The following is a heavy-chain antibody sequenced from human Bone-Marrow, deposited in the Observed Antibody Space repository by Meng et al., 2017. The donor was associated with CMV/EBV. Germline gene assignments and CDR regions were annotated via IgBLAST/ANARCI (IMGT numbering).Heavy chain of an antibody. J-gene: IGHJ6*02. Sequence: ASVKVSCKASGYTFTSYDINWVRQATGQGLEWMGIIKPSEGSTTYAQKFQGRVTMTGDTSTSTVYMELSSLRSEDTALYFCVGDGQITMVRGGSFPVDFYYGMDVWGQGTTVTVPS. CDR1: GYTFTSYD. D-gene: IGHD3-10*01. V-gene: IGHV1-46*01. CDR2: IKPSEGST. CDR3: VGDGQITMVRGGSFPVDFYYGMDV.